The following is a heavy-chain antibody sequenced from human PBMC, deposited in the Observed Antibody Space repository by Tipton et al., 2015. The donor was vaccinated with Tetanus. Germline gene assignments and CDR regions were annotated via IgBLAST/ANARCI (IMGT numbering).Heavy chain of an antibody. CDR1: GDAISTNSYF. CDR2: ITYSGST. Sequence: TLSLTCIVSGDAISTNSYFWGWIRQPPGKGLEWVGTITYSGSTYYNPTLKSRVTISVDTSKNQFSLKLDSVTAADAAVYYCARPGVGGYTGYYFDFWGQGTVVTVSS. CDR3: ARPGVGGYTGYYFDF. V-gene: IGHV4-39*01. J-gene: IGHJ4*02. D-gene: IGHD5-12*01.